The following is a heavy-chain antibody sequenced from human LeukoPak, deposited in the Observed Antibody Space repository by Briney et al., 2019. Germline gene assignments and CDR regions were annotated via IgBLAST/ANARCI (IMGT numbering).Heavy chain of an antibody. CDR3: ARQKSGMWESITMVRGVPYYFDY. D-gene: IGHD3-10*01. V-gene: IGHV3-7*01. Sequence: GGSLRLSCAASGFTFSSYWMSWVRQAPGKGLEWVANIKQDGSEKYYVDSVKGRFTISRDNAKNSLYLQMNSLRAEDTAVYYCARQKSGMWESITMVRGVPYYFDYWGQGTLVTVSS. CDR1: GFTFSSYW. J-gene: IGHJ4*02. CDR2: IKQDGSEK.